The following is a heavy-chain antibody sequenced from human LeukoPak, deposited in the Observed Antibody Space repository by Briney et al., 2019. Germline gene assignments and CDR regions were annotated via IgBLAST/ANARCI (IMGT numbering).Heavy chain of an antibody. J-gene: IGHJ4*02. V-gene: IGHV3-11*04. CDR3: ARDLRDYSSSSPFDY. CDR2: ISSSGSTI. Sequence: GGSLRLSCAASGFTFSDYYLSWIRQAPGKGLEWVSYISSSGSTIYYADSVKGRFTISRDNAKNSLYLQMNSLRAEDAAVYYCARDLRDYSSSSPFDYWGQGTLVTVSS. CDR1: GFTFSDYY. D-gene: IGHD6-6*01.